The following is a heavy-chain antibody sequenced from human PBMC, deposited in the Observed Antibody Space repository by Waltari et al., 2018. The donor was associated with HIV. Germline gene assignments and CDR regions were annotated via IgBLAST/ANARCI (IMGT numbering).Heavy chain of an antibody. Sequence: QVQLQESGPGLVKPSETLSLTCTVSGGSISSYYWSWIRQPPGTGLEWIGNIYYSGSTNYNPSLKSRVTISLDTSKNQFSLKLSSVTAADTAVYYCARGPYPATVTTYEEIYYYYYGMDVWGQGTTVTVSS. V-gene: IGHV4-59*01. CDR2: IYYSGST. CDR3: ARGPYPATVTTYEEIYYYYYGMDV. D-gene: IGHD4-17*01. J-gene: IGHJ6*02. CDR1: GGSISSYY.